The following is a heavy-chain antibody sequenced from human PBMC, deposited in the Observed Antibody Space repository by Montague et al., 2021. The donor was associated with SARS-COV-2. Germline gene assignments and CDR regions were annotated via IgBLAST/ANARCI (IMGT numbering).Heavy chain of an antibody. CDR1: GGSFSGYY. J-gene: IGHJ4*02. V-gene: IGHV4-34*01. CDR2: INQSGST. Sequence: SETLSLTCAVYGGSFSGYYWSWIRQPPEKGLEWIGEINQSGSTNNNPSLESRVIISVDTSKNQFSLKLSSVTAADTAVYYCARRGSSVWGVTVSAELDYWGQGTLVIVSS. CDR3: ARRGSSVWGVTVSAELDY. D-gene: IGHD3-10*01.